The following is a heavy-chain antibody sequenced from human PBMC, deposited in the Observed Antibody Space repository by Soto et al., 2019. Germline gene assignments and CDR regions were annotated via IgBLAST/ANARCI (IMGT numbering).Heavy chain of an antibody. CDR1: GYTFTGYG. Sequence: GASVKVSCKASGYTFTGYGISWVRQAPGQGLEWMGWMNPNSGKTVYAQKFQGRVTMTRNTSISTAYMDLSSLRSEDTAVYYCARGLLAYCTSGICRSWRFDPWGQGTLVTVS. J-gene: IGHJ5*02. D-gene: IGHD2-8*01. V-gene: IGHV1-8*02. CDR3: ARGLLAYCTSGICRSWRFDP. CDR2: MNPNSGKT.